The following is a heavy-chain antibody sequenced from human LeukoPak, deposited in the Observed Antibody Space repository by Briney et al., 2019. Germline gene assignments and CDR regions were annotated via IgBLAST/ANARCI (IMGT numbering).Heavy chain of an antibody. CDR3: ARGADSSTARAVDY. CDR1: GESFSGYY. J-gene: IGHJ4*02. D-gene: IGHD6-13*01. CDR2: INHSGST. Sequence: SETLSLTCAVYGESFSGYYWSWIRQPPGKGLEWIGEINHSGSTNYNPSLKSRVTISVDTSKNQFSLKLSSVTAADTAVYYCARGADSSTARAVDYWGQGTLVTVSS. V-gene: IGHV4-34*01.